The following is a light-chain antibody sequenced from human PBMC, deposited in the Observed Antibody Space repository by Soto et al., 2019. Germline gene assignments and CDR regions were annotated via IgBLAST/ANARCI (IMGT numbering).Light chain of an antibody. CDR3: QQYDNLPLT. Sequence: IQMTQSPSSLSASIGDRVTITCQASHDIRSSLNWYQQTPGKPPKLLISDASNLELGVPSKFSGTGFGTDFSFTIINLQPEDIATYYCQQYDNLPLTFGGGTKVDIK. CDR1: HDIRSS. V-gene: IGKV1-33*01. CDR2: DAS. J-gene: IGKJ4*01.